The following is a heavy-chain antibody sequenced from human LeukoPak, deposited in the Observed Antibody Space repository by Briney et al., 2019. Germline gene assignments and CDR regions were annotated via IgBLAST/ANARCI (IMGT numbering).Heavy chain of an antibody. CDR1: GYTFTSYD. CDR2: MNPNSGNT. Sequence: GASVKVSCKASGYTFTSYDINWVRQATGQGLEWMGWMNPNSGNTGYAQKFQGRVTMTRNTSISTAYMELSSLRSEDTALYYCARDPSKFSGYFDYWGQGILVTVSS. CDR3: ARDPSKFSGYFDY. J-gene: IGHJ4*02. V-gene: IGHV1-8*01.